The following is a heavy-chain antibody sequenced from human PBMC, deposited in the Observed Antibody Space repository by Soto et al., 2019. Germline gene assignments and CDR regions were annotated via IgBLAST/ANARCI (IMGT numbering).Heavy chain of an antibody. Sequence: QVQLVQSGAEVKKPGASVKVSCRASGYTFTSYAIHWVRQAPGQRPEWMGWINTANDNTKYSQKFQGRVTITRDTSASIVYMDLSSLRSEDTAVYYCARGSSWSYFDCWGQGTLVTVSS. CDR2: INTANDNT. V-gene: IGHV1-3*04. D-gene: IGHD6-13*01. CDR1: GYTFTSYA. J-gene: IGHJ4*02. CDR3: ARGSSWSYFDC.